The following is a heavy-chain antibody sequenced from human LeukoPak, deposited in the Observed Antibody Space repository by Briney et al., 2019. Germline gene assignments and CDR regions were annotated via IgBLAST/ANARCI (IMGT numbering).Heavy chain of an antibody. CDR2: IYHSGST. Sequence: SETLSLTCAVSGYSISSGYYWGWIRQPPGKGLEWIGSIYHSGSTYYNPSLKSRVTISVHTSKNQFSLKLSSVTAADTAVYYCARGSIAARDWGQGTLVTVSS. CDR3: ARGSIAARD. V-gene: IGHV4-38-2*01. D-gene: IGHD6-13*01. CDR1: GYSISSGYY. J-gene: IGHJ4*02.